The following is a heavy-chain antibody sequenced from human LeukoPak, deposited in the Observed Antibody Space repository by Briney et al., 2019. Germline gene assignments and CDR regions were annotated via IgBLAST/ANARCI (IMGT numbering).Heavy chain of an antibody. D-gene: IGHD2-21*02. CDR1: GFTFSSYA. CDR2: ISGSGGST. V-gene: IGHV3-23*01. CDR3: AKVVVVTPRGAFDI. Sequence: GGSLRLSCAASGFTFSSYAMSWVRQAPGKGLESVSAISGSGGSTYYADSVKGRFTISRDNSKNTLYLQVNSLRAEDTAVYYCAKVVVVTPRGAFDIWGQGTMVTVSS. J-gene: IGHJ3*02.